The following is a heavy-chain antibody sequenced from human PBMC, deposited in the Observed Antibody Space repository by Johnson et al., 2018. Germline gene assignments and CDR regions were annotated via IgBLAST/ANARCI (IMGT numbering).Heavy chain of an antibody. CDR1: GGSISSRNW. Sequence: QVQLVQSGPGLVKPSGTLSLTCAVSGGSISSRNWWNWVRQPPGKGLEWIGQIYHSGGTDYNPSLKSRVTMAVDTSKNQISLKLSSVTAADTAVYYCARMVGAIPRDAFDIWGQGTMVTVSS. D-gene: IGHD1-26*01. V-gene: IGHV4-4*02. J-gene: IGHJ3*02. CDR2: IYHSGGT. CDR3: ARMVGAIPRDAFDI.